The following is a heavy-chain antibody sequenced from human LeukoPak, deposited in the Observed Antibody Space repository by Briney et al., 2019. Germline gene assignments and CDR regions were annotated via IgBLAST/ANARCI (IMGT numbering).Heavy chain of an antibody. J-gene: IGHJ4*02. D-gene: IGHD5-24*01. CDR1: GGSISSYY. Sequence: SETLSLTCTVSGGSISSYYWSWIRQPPGKGLEWIGYIYYSGSTNYNPSLKSRVTISVDTSKNQFSLKLSSVTAADTALYYCARGEMGTTRMLNYWGQGTLVTASS. CDR3: ARGEMGTTRMLNY. CDR2: IYYSGST. V-gene: IGHV4-59*01.